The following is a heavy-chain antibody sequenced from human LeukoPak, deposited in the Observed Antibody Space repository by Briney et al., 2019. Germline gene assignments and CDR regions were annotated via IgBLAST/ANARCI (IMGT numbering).Heavy chain of an antibody. J-gene: IGHJ6*02. CDR1: GFNFSVYP. V-gene: IGHV3-23*01. CDR3: AKAIVPAAIRVYYYGMDV. CDR2: LSVSGDKA. D-gene: IGHD2-2*01. Sequence: GGPLRLSCVASGFNFSVYPMTGVRQAPGKGLKWVSALSVSGDKAHYADSVKGRFTISRDNSKNILYMQMNSLRAEDTVVYYCAKAIVPAAIRVYYYGMDVWGQGTTVTVSS.